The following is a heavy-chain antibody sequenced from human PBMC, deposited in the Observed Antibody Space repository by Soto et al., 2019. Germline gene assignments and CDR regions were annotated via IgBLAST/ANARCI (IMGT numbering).Heavy chain of an antibody. J-gene: IGHJ4*02. D-gene: IGHD3-10*01. CDR2: IYWDDDK. CDR3: VHRLSGSYFDY. V-gene: IGHV2-5*02. CDR1: GFSLSTTGVG. Sequence: QITLKESGPTLVKPTQTLTLTCTFSGFSLSTTGVGVGWIRQPPGKALEWLALIYWDDDKRYSPSLKSRLTITKDTTKNQVVLTMTNMDPVDTATYYCVHRLSGSYFDYWGQGTLVTVSS.